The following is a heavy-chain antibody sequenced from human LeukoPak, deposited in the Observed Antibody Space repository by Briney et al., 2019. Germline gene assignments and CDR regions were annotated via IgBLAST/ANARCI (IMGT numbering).Heavy chain of an antibody. Sequence: GGSLRLSCVASGFTFSSYSMNWVRQAPGEGLEWVSYISSSSSTIYYADSVKGRFTISRDNAKNSLYLQMNSLRAEDTAVYYCVREGLYSGYEWYWGQGTLVTVSS. CDR2: ISSSSSTI. J-gene: IGHJ4*02. D-gene: IGHD5-12*01. CDR3: VREGLYSGYEWY. CDR1: GFTFSSYS. V-gene: IGHV3-48*04.